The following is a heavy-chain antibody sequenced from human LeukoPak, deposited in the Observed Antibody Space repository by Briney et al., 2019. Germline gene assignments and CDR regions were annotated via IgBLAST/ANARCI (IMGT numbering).Heavy chain of an antibody. J-gene: IGHJ5*02. CDR1: GGSFSGYY. V-gene: IGHV4-34*01. CDR2: INHSGST. Sequence: SETLSLTCAVYGGSFSGYYWSWIRQPPGKGLEWIGEINHSGSTNYNPSLKSRVTISVDTSKNQFSLKLSSVTAADTAVYYCARYAAMVRGRRFDPWGQGTLVTVSS. D-gene: IGHD3-10*01. CDR3: ARYAAMVRGRRFDP.